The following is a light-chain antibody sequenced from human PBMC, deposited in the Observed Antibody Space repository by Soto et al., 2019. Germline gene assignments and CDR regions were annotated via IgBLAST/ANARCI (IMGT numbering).Light chain of an antibody. CDR1: SSDVGTYKY. V-gene: IGLV2-14*01. CDR2: EVS. Sequence: QSALPQPASVSGSPGQSITISCSGTSSDVGTYKYVSWYQQHPGKAPKLMIYEVSYRPSGVSNRFSGSKSGNTASLTISGLQAEDEADYYCSSYTTTNSLVFGVGTKVTVL. J-gene: IGLJ1*01. CDR3: SSYTTTNSLV.